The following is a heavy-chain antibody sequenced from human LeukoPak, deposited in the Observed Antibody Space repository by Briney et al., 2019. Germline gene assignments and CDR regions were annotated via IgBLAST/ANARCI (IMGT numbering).Heavy chain of an antibody. Sequence: GGSLRLSCAGSGFTFRSYGMHWVRQAPGKGLEWVAVISYDGSNKYYAESVKGPFTISGDNSKNTLYLQMNSRRGEDTAVYYCAKDHGNSAATFHPMGMDVWGQGTTVTVSS. CDR3: AKDHGNSAATFHPMGMDV. D-gene: IGHD2-15*01. J-gene: IGHJ6*02. CDR2: ISYDGSNK. CDR1: GFTFRSYG. V-gene: IGHV3-30*18.